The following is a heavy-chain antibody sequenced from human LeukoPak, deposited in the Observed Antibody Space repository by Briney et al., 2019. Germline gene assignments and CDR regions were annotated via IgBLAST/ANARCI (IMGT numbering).Heavy chain of an antibody. J-gene: IGHJ4*02. D-gene: IGHD6-6*01. CDR1: GGSISSSSYY. CDR2: IYYSGST. Sequence: NPSETLSLTCTVSGGSISSSSYYWGWIRQPPGKGLEWIGSIYYSGSTYYNPSLKSRVTISVDTSKNQFSLKLSSVTAADTAVYYCARWEAARLLNFDYWGQGTLVTVSS. V-gene: IGHV4-39*07. CDR3: ARWEAARLLNFDY.